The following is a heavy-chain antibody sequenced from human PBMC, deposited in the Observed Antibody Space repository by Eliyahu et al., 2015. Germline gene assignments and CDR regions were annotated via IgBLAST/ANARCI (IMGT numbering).Heavy chain of an antibody. V-gene: IGHV3-48*01. CDR1: GFTFXIYX. J-gene: IGHJ6*03. CDR2: ISSSSSLI. CDR3: ARADMDV. Sequence: EVQLVESGGGLVQPGGSLRLXWSAXGFTFXIYXXNWARQAPGKGLEWISYISSSSSLIYYAESVKGRFTISRDNAKNSVYLQMNSLRAEDTAVYYCARADMDVWGKGTTVIVSS.